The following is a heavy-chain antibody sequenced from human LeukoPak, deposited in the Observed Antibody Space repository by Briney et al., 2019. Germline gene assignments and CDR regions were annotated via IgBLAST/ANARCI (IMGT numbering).Heavy chain of an antibody. CDR1: GGSFSGYY. J-gene: IGHJ4*02. D-gene: IGHD1-26*01. V-gene: IGHV4-34*01. CDR2: INHSGST. CDR3: ARDGGSYPGLSY. Sequence: SETLSLTCAVYGGSFSGYYWSWIRQPPGKGLEWIGEINHSGSTNYNPSLKSRVTISVDTSKNQFSLKLSSVTAADTAVYYCARDGGSYPGLSYWGQGTLVTVSS.